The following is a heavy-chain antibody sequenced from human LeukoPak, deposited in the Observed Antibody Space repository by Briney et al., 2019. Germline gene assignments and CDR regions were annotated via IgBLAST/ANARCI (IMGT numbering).Heavy chain of an antibody. CDR3: ARRCSSTNCFVWYFDS. J-gene: IGHJ2*01. V-gene: IGHV4-61*02. CDR2: ISTSGST. Sequence: SQTLSLTCTVSGGSISSGSYYWSWIRQPAGKGLEWIGRISTSGSTNYNPSLKGRVTISVDTSKNQFSLKLSSVTAADTAVYYCARRCSSTNCFVWYFDSWGRGTLVTVSS. CDR1: GGSISSGSYY. D-gene: IGHD2-2*01.